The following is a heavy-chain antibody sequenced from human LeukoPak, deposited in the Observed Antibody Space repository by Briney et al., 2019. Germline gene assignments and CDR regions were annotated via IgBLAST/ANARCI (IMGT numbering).Heavy chain of an antibody. V-gene: IGHV3-20*04. J-gene: IGHJ5*02. CDR2: INWNGSGA. D-gene: IGHD5-18*01. Sequence: PGGSLRLSCAASGFTFDDYGMSWVRQAPGKGLEWVSGINWNGSGAGYADSVKGRFTISRDNAKNSLYLQMNSLRAEDTALYYCARDRGVDTAMVNWFDPWGQGTLVTVSS. CDR1: GFTFDDYG. CDR3: ARDRGVDTAMVNWFDP.